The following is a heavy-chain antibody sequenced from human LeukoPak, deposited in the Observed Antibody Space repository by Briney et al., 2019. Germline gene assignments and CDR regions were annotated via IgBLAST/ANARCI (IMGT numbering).Heavy chain of an antibody. CDR1: GYTFTGYY. CDR2: INPNSGGT. V-gene: IGHV1-2*02. D-gene: IGHD3-10*01. J-gene: IGHJ4*02. CDR3: ARAVLTMVRGLNFDY. Sequence: GASVKVSCKASGYTFTGYYMHWVRQAPGQGLEWMGWINPNSGGTNYAQKFQGRVTMTRDTSISTAYMELSRLRSDDTAVYYCARAVLTMVRGLNFDYWGQGTLVTVSS.